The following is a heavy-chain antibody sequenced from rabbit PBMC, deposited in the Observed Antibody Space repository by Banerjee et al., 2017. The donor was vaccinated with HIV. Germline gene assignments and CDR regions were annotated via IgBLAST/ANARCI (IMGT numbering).Heavy chain of an antibody. Sequence: QQLVESGGGLVKPGASLTLTCTASGFSFSSGYDMCWVRQAPGKGLEWIACIYTGDGSTYYASWAKGRFTISKTSSTTVTLQMTSLTAADTATYFCARGYYKDGYAGYGYGLDPWGPGTLVTVS. CDR1: GFSFSSGYD. V-gene: IGHV1S40*01. J-gene: IGHJ2*01. D-gene: IGHD6-1*01. CDR2: IYTGDGST. CDR3: ARGYYKDGYAGYGYGLDP.